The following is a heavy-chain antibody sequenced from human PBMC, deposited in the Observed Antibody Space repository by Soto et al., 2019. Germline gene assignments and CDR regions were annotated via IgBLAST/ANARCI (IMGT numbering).Heavy chain of an antibody. V-gene: IGHV1-46*01. CDR1: GYIFTSHH. CDR3: ARGFGHGNYNNAMDV. Sequence: ASVKVSCKASGYIFTSHHLHWVRQAPGHGLEWMGLINPSGGYTNFAQKFQGRVSMTRDTSTSTVYMEMSSLTSGDTAIYYCARGFGHGNYNNAMDVWGQGTTVTVS. J-gene: IGHJ6*02. D-gene: IGHD2-15*01. CDR2: INPSGGYT.